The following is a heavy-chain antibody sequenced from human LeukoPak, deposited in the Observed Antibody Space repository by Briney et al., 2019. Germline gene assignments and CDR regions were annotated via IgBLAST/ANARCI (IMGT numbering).Heavy chain of an antibody. CDR2: ISYDGSNK. CDR3: ARAPLGGMDV. CDR1: GFTFSSYA. Sequence: GRSLRLSCAASGFTFSSYAMHWVRQAPGKGLEWVAVISYDGSNKYYADSVKGRFTISRDNSKNTLYLQMNSLRAEDTAVYYRARAPLGGMDVWGQGTTVTVSS. J-gene: IGHJ6*02. V-gene: IGHV3-30*04.